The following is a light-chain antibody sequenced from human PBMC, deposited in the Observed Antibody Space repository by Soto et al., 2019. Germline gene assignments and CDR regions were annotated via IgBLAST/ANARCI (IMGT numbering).Light chain of an antibody. J-gene: IGKJ4*02. CDR3: QQRSSWPLT. V-gene: IGKV3D-20*02. CDR1: QSVRSSH. Sequence: EIVLTQSPGTLSLSTGERATLSCRASQSVRSSHLAWYQQKPGQAPRLLIYGASSRATGIPARFSGSGSGTDFTLTISSLEPEDFAVYFCQQRSSWPLTFGGGTKVDIK. CDR2: GAS.